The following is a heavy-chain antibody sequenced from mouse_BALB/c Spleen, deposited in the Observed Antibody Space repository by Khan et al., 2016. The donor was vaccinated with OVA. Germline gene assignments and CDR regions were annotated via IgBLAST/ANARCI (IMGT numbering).Heavy chain of an antibody. V-gene: IGHV5-6*01. J-gene: IGHJ3*01. CDR1: GFTFSTYG. CDR3: ASHLTGSFAY. CDR2: INSDGDYT. Sequence: EVQLVESGGDLVKPGGSLRLSCAASGFTFSTYGMSWVRQPPDKRLEWVVTINSDGDYTYYPHTVKGRFTISRNNAENTLYLQLSSLPSEDTAIYYCASHLTGSFAYWGQGTLVTVSA.